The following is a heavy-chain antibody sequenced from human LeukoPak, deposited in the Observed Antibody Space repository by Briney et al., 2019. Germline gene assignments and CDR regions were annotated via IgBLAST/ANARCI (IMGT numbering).Heavy chain of an antibody. V-gene: IGHV3-23*01. J-gene: IGHJ4*02. D-gene: IGHD7-27*01. CDR1: GFTFSSHA. CDR2: ISGSGGST. Sequence: PGGSLRLSCAASGFTFSSHAMSWVRQAPGRGLEWVSTISGSGGSTYYADSVKGRFTISRDNSKNTLYLQMNSLRAEDTAVYYCAKGSGLTGTFFDYWGQGTLVTVSS. CDR3: AKGSGLTGTFFDY.